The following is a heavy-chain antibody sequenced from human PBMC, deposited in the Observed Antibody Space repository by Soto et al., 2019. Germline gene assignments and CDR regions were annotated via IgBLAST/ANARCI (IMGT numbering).Heavy chain of an antibody. Sequence: QVQLVQSGAEVREPGASVKVSCKASGYTFSSYDITWVRQAPGQGLEWMGWISTYTGNTNYAQKLQGRVTMTTDTSTNTAYMDMRSLRSDDKAVYYCARGGGSGPYGMDVWGQGTTVTVSS. CDR2: ISTYTGNT. J-gene: IGHJ6*02. CDR1: GYTFSSYD. V-gene: IGHV1-18*01. D-gene: IGHD3-10*01. CDR3: ARGGGSGPYGMDV.